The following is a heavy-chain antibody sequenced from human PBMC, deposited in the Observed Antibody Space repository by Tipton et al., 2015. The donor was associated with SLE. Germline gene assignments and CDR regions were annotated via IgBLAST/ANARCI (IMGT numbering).Heavy chain of an antibody. CDR1: GGSFSGYY. CDR2: FNHSGRT. CDR3: ARHYGSRYFDY. J-gene: IGHJ4*02. Sequence: TLSLTCAVYGGSFSGYYWSWIRQPPGKGLEGIGEFNHSGRTNYNPSLKSRVTISVDKSKNQISLKLSSVTAADTAVYYCARHYGSRYFDYWGQGTLVTVSS. D-gene: IGHD1-26*01. V-gene: IGHV4-34*01.